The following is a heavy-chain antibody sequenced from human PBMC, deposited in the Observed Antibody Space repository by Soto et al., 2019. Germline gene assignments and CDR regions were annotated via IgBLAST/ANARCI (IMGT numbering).Heavy chain of an antibody. Sequence: PSETLSLTCTVSGGSISSYYWSWIRQPPGKGLEWIGYIYYSGSTNYNPSLKSRVTISVDTSKNQFSLKLSSVTAADTAVYYCARLVWSGYYMGVGWFDPWGQGTLVTVSS. V-gene: IGHV4-59*01. CDR3: ARLVWSGYYMGVGWFDP. J-gene: IGHJ5*02. CDR1: GGSISSYY. CDR2: IYYSGST. D-gene: IGHD3-3*01.